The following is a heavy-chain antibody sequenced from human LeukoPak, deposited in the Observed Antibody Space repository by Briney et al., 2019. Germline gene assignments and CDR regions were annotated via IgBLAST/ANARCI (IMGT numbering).Heavy chain of an antibody. Sequence: GGSLRLSCTASGFTFSSYTMSWVRQAPGKGLKWVSTITTGGPNTYYADSVKGRFTISRDNSKNTLYLQMNSLRAEDTAVYYCACPLDSIVVVTAYPLDYWGQGTLVTVSS. J-gene: IGHJ4*02. CDR1: GFTFSSYT. V-gene: IGHV3-23*01. CDR3: ACPLDSIVVVTAYPLDY. D-gene: IGHD3-22*01. CDR2: ITTGGPNT.